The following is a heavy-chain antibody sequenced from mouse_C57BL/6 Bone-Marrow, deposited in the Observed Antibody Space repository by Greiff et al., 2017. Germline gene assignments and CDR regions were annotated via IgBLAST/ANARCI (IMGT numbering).Heavy chain of an antibody. CDR2: ISDGGSYT. CDR3: AGTGHYFDY. J-gene: IGHJ2*01. V-gene: IGHV5-4*01. Sequence: DVQLVESGGGLVKPGGSLKLSCAASGFTFSSYAMSWVRQTPEKRLEWVATISDGGSYTYYPDNVKGRFTISRDNAKHNLYLQMSHLKSEDTAMYYCAGTGHYFDYWGQGTTLTVSS. CDR1: GFTFSSYA. D-gene: IGHD4-1*01.